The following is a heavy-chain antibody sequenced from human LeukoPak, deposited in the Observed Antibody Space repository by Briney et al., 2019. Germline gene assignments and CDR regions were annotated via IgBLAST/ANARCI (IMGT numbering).Heavy chain of an antibody. CDR2: ISTYNADT. V-gene: IGHV1-18*01. J-gene: IGHJ5*02. Sequence: ASVKVSCKASGYTFTSYGISWVRQAPGQGLEWMGWISTYNADTDYAQKFQDRVTMTTETSTSTAYMELRSLRSDDTAVYYYARVTSHSSSWAYNWFDPWGQGTLVTVSS. CDR1: GYTFTSYG. D-gene: IGHD6-13*01. CDR3: ARVTSHSSSWAYNWFDP.